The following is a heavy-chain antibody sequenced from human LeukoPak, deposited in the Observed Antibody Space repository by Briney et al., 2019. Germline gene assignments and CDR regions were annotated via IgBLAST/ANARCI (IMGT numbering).Heavy chain of an antibody. J-gene: IGHJ4*02. V-gene: IGHV4-39*07. Sequence: SETLSLTCTVSGGSISSSSYYWGWIRQPPGKGLEWIGSIYYSGSTYYNPSLKSRVTISVDTSKNQFSLKLSSVTAADTAVYYCARESVDYSSGWYYFDYWGQGTLVTVSS. CDR1: GGSISSSSYY. CDR2: IYYSGST. CDR3: ARESVDYSSGWYYFDY. D-gene: IGHD6-19*01.